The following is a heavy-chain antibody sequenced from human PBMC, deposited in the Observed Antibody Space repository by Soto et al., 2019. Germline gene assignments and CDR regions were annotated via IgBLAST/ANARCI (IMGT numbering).Heavy chain of an antibody. CDR2: IYYSGST. CDR1: GGSISSYY. J-gene: IGHJ4*02. D-gene: IGHD3-22*01. CDR3: ATLGANYYDSSGYYEY. V-gene: IGHV4-59*01. Sequence: SETLSLTCTVSGGSISSYYWSWIRQPPGKGLEWIGYIYYSGSTNYNPSLKSRVTISVDTSKNQFSLKLSSVTAADTAVYYCATLGANYYDSSGYYEYWGQGTLVTVSS.